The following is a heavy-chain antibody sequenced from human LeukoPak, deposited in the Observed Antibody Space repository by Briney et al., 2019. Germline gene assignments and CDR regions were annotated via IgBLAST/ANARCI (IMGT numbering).Heavy chain of an antibody. D-gene: IGHD2-2*01. J-gene: IGHJ4*02. CDR1: GFTFSSYG. CDR3: AKDWEGYCSSTSCGTRWGY. CDR2: IRYDGSNK. V-gene: IGHV3-30*02. Sequence: PGGSLRLSCAASGFTFSSYGMHWVRQAPGKGLEWVAFIRYDGSNKYYADSVKGRFTISRDNSKNTLYLQMNSLRAEDTAVYYCAKDWEGYCSSTSCGTRWGYWGQGTLVTVSS.